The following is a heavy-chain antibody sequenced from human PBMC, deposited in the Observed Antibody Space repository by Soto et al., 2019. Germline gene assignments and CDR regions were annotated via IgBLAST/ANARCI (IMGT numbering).Heavy chain of an antibody. CDR3: AALSDSSGYYFDY. CDR1: GFTVSSNY. Sequence: GGSLRLSCAASGFTVSSNYMSWVRQAPGKGLEWVSVIYSGGSTYYADSVKGRFTISRDNSKNTLYLQMNSLRAEDTAVYYCAALSDSSGYYFDYWGQGTLVTVSS. J-gene: IGHJ4*02. V-gene: IGHV3-53*01. CDR2: IYSGGST. D-gene: IGHD3-22*01.